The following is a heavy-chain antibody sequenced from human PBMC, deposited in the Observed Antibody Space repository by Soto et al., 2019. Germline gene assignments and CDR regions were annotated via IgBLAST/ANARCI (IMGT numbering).Heavy chain of an antibody. D-gene: IGHD3-3*01. CDR3: ARDVRLRVFEWYRGNWVYP. CDR1: AGTFSSYC. Sequence: SVKVSCKASAGTFSSYCISWVRQAPGQGLEWMGGIIPIIGTPNYAQKFRGRVTITADESTSTAYMELSSLRSEDTAVYYCARDVRLRVFEWYRGNWVYPWGQGTLVTVPS. CDR2: IIPIIGTP. J-gene: IGHJ5*02. V-gene: IGHV1-69*13.